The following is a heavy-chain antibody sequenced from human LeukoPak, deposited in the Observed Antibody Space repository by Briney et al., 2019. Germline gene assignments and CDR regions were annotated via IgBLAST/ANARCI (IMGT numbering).Heavy chain of an antibody. CDR2: IQEDGNEM. D-gene: IGHD4-23*01. J-gene: IGHJ3*02. CDR1: GFNFRKHW. V-gene: IGHV3-7*01. CDR3: ARYHGGNDAFDI. Sequence: GGSLRLSCASTGFNFRKHWMSWVRQSIGKGLHSVAKIQEDGNEMHYVDSVKGRFTISRDNAKNSLYLQMNSLRAEDTAVYYCARYHGGNDAFDIWGQGTMVTVSS.